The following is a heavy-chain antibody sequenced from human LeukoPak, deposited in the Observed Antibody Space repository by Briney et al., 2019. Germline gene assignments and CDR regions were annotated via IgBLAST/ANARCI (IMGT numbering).Heavy chain of an antibody. CDR3: AMSRVTRNAFDI. CDR2: ISSDGSNK. D-gene: IGHD4-23*01. CDR1: GFTFSSYA. V-gene: IGHV3-30*04. J-gene: IGHJ3*02. Sequence: GGSLRLSCAASGFTFSSYAIHWVRQAPGKGLEWVAVISSDGSNKYYADSVKGRFTISRDNAKNTLYLQMNSLRAEDTAVYYCAMSRVTRNAFDIWGQGTMVTVSS.